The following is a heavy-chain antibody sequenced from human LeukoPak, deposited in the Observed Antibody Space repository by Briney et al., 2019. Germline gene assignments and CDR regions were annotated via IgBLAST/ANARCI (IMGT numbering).Heavy chain of an antibody. CDR3: ARWPRYCSGGSCYHYYYGMDV. V-gene: IGHV3-48*01. CDR2: ISSSSSTI. J-gene: IGHJ6*02. Sequence: GGSLRLSCAASGFTLSSYSMNWVRQAPGKGLEWVSYISSSSSTIYYADSVKGRFTISRDNAKNSLYLQMNSLRAEDTAVYYCARWPRYCSGGSCYHYYYGMDVWGQGTTVTVSS. D-gene: IGHD2-15*01. CDR1: GFTLSSYS.